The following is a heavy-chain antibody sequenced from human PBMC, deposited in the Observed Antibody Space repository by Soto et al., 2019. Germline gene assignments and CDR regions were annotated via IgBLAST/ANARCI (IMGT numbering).Heavy chain of an antibody. V-gene: IGHV1-18*01. Sequence: ASVKVSCKASGYTFTSYGISWVRQAPGQGLEWMGWISAYNGNTNYAQKLQGRVTMTTDTSTSTAYMELRSLRSEDTAVYYCARVQYSSSWYNWFDPWGQGTLVTVSS. CDR2: ISAYNGNT. CDR3: ARVQYSSSWYNWFDP. CDR1: GYTFTSYG. D-gene: IGHD6-13*01. J-gene: IGHJ5*02.